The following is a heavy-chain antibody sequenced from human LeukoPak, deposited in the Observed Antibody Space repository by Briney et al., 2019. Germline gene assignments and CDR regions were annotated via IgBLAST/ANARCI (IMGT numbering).Heavy chain of an antibody. J-gene: IGHJ4*02. CDR2: IWYDGSNK. V-gene: IGHV3-33*01. CDR3: ARDSGWYFFDY. Sequence: GGSLRLSCAASGFTFSSYGMHWVRQAPGKGLEWVAVIWYDGSNKYYADSVKGRFTISRDNSKYTLYLQMNSLRAEDTAVYYCARDSGWYFFDYWGQGTLVTVSS. D-gene: IGHD6-19*01. CDR1: GFTFSSYG.